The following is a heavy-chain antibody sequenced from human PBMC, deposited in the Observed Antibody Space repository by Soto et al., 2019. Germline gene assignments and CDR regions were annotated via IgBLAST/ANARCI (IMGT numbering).Heavy chain of an antibody. CDR3: AKSPNFYCSSYHCYKYYLDY. CDR1: GFTFNTFG. J-gene: IGHJ4*02. V-gene: IGHV3-30*18. D-gene: IGHD2-2*01. Sequence: QEQLVESGGGVVLPGRSLRLSCAASGFTFNTFGMHWVRQAPGKGLEWVAVISYDGSDKYYSDSVRGRFTISRDNSMNTLYLQMNSLRTEDTAVYYGAKSPNFYCSSYHCYKYYLDYGGQGTLVTVSS. CDR2: ISYDGSDK.